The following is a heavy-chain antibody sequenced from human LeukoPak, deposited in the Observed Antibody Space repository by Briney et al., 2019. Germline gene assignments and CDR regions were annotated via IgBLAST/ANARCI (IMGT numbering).Heavy chain of an antibody. CDR1: GFIFSNFP. Sequence: GGSLRLSCAASGFIFSNFPMTWVRQTPGKELEGVSSISGTGGDTYYTDSVRGRFTISRDNSKNTLYLQMNSLRAEDTAVYYCAKILGHDSSGYYYYGMDVWGQGTTVTVSS. V-gene: IGHV3-23*01. D-gene: IGHD3-22*01. CDR2: ISGTGGDT. J-gene: IGHJ6*02. CDR3: AKILGHDSSGYYYYGMDV.